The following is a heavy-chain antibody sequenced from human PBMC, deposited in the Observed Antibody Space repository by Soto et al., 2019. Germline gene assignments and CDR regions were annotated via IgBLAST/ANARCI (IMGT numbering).Heavy chain of an antibody. Sequence: VKVSCKASVGTFSSYAISWVRQAPVQGLEWMGGIIPIFGTANYAQKFQGRVTITADEYTSTAYMELSSLRSEDTAVYYCARDGSSSWYVWPSFEYWGQGTLVSVSS. V-gene: IGHV1-69*13. D-gene: IGHD6-13*01. CDR2: IIPIFGTA. J-gene: IGHJ4*02. CDR1: VGTFSSYA. CDR3: ARDGSSSWYVWPSFEY.